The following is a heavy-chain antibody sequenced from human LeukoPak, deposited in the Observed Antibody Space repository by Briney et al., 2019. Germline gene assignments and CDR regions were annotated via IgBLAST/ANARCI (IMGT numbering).Heavy chain of an antibody. D-gene: IGHD3-22*01. CDR2: ISSSSSYI. Sequence: GGSLRLSCAASGFTFSSYSMNWVRQAPGKGLEWVSSISSSSSYIYYADSVKGRLTISRDNAKNSLYLQMNSLRAEDTAVYYCARGEEYYYDSSGYYYGYWGQGTLVTVSS. CDR3: ARGEEYYYDSSGYYYGY. V-gene: IGHV3-21*01. J-gene: IGHJ4*02. CDR1: GFTFSSYS.